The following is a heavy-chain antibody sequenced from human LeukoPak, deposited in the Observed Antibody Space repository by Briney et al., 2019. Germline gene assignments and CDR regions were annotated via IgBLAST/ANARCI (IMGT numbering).Heavy chain of an antibody. Sequence: SQTVSLTCAISGDSVSSNSAAWNWIRQSPSRGLEWLGRTYYRSKWYDDYALSVKSRITIKPDTSKNQFSLQLNSVTPEDTAVYYCAISYGDYEGDFDIWGQGTMVTVSS. CDR1: GDSVSSNSAA. D-gene: IGHD4-17*01. J-gene: IGHJ3*02. CDR3: AISYGDYEGDFDI. V-gene: IGHV6-1*01. CDR2: TYYRSKWYD.